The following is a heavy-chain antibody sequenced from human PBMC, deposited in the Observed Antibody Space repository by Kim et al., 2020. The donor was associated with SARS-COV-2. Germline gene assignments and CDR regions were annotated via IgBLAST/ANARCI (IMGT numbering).Heavy chain of an antibody. CDR2: IWYDGSNK. D-gene: IGHD6-13*01. Sequence: GGSLRLSCAASGFTFSSYGMRWVRQAPGKGLEWVADIWYDGSNKHYADSVKGRFTISRDNSKNTLYLQMNSLRAEDTAVYYCASDNSSSWIQNDYWGEGTVVPVSS. CDR1: GFTFSSYG. V-gene: IGHV3-33*01. J-gene: IGHJ4*02. CDR3: ASDNSSSWIQNDY.